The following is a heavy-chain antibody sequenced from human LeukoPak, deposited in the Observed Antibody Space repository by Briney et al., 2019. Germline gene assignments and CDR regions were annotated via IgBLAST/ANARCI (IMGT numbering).Heavy chain of an antibody. Sequence: GGSLRLSCAASGFTFSSYGMHWVRQAPGKGLEWVAVIWYDGSNKYYADSVKGRFTISRDNSKNTLYLQMNSLRAEDTTVYYCAKEGQDIVVVPADNYYYYYMDVWGKGTTVTVSS. CDR1: GFTFSSYG. D-gene: IGHD2-2*01. CDR3: AKEGQDIVVVPADNYYYYYMDV. CDR2: IWYDGSNK. V-gene: IGHV3-33*06. J-gene: IGHJ6*03.